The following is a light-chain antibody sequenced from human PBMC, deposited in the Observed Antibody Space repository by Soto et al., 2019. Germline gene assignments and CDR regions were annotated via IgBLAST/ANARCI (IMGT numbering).Light chain of an antibody. Sequence: EVVLTQSPGTLSLSPGERATLSCRASQSVSSSSLAWYQQQPGQAPRLLIYGASTRATGIPDRFNGSGSGTDFPLTISRLEPEDFAVYYCQQYDSPPWTFGQGTRVEIK. J-gene: IGKJ1*01. CDR3: QQYDSPPWT. V-gene: IGKV3-20*01. CDR1: QSVSSSS. CDR2: GAS.